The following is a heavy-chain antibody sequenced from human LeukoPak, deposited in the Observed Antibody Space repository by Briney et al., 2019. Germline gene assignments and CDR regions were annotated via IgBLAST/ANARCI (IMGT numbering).Heavy chain of an antibody. V-gene: IGHV3-21*01. CDR3: ARGYSSSWTCGDW. Sequence: GGSLRLSCAASGFTFSSYSMNWVRQAPGKGLEWVSSISDSGGYIYYADSVKGRFTISRDNAKNSLYLQMTRLRAEDTAVYYCARGYSSSWTCGDWWGHVTLVTLSS. CDR2: ISDSGGYI. J-gene: IGHJ4*01. D-gene: IGHD6-13*01. CDR1: GFTFSSYS.